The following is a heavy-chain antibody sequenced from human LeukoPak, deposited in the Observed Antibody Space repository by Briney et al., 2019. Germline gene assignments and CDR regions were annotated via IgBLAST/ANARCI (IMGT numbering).Heavy chain of an antibody. V-gene: IGHV3-23*01. CDR2: ISGSGGSA. CDR1: GFTFTNYA. CDR3: AKDNYYDSNGPTFFDY. D-gene: IGHD3-22*01. J-gene: IGHJ4*02. Sequence: GGSLRLSCAASGFTFTNYAMSWVRQAPGKGLEWVSGISGSGGSAHYADSVKGRFTISRDSSRSTLDLHMNSLRAEDTAVYYCAKDNYYDSNGPTFFDYWGQGTLVTVST.